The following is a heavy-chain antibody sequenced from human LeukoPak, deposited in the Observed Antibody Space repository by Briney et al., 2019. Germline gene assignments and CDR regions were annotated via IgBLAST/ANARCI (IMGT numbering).Heavy chain of an antibody. V-gene: IGHV1-18*04. J-gene: IGHJ4*02. CDR1: GYTFTGYY. D-gene: IGHD5-24*01. Sequence: GASVKVFCKASGYTFTGYYMHWVRQAPGQGLEWMGWISAYNGNTNYAQKLQGRVTMTTDTSTSTAYMELRSLRSDDTAVYYCARVERWLQSRPDYWGQGTLVTVSS. CDR3: ARVERWLQSRPDY. CDR2: ISAYNGNT.